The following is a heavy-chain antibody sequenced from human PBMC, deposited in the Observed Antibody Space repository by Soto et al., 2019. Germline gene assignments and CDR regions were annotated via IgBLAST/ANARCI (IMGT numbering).Heavy chain of an antibody. V-gene: IGHV2-70*04. D-gene: IGHD3-22*01. Sequence: VSGPRGEPTQTLTLTCTFSGFSFSTSGMRVSWIRQPPGKALEWLALIDWDDDKFYLTSLKTRLTISRDTSKNQVVLTMTNMDPLDTATYYCVRNFYDTGNHYARIDYWGPGTLVTVSS. CDR2: IDWDDDK. J-gene: IGHJ4*02. CDR1: GFSFSTSGMR. CDR3: VRNFYDTGNHYARIDY.